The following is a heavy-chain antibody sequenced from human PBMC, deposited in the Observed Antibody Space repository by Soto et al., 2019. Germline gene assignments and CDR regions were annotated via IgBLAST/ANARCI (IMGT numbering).Heavy chain of an antibody. V-gene: IGHV3-30*03. CDR1: GFTFSNYG. CDR3: ASRVPGGTYGVPYFQH. D-gene: IGHD3-16*01. J-gene: IGHJ1*01. CDR2: ISSDGSDI. Sequence: QVQLVESGGGVVQPGRSLRLSCAVSGFTFSNYGMHWVRQAPGKGLEWVAVISSDGSDIYYADSVKGRFTVSRDNSKNTLYLQMDSLRTEDTAVYHCASRVPGGTYGVPYFQHWGQGTLVTVSS.